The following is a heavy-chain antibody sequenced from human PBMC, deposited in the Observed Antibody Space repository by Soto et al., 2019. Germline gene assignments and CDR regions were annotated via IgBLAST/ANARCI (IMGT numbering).Heavy chain of an antibody. Sequence: ASVKVSCKASGYTFTSYGISWVRQAPGQGLEWMGWISAYNGNTNYAQKLQGRVTMTTDTSTSTAYMELRSLRSDDTAVYYCARDDRSSGWHYFDYWGQGTLVTVSS. CDR2: ISAYNGNT. CDR1: GYTFTSYG. J-gene: IGHJ4*02. CDR3: ARDDRSSGWHYFDY. D-gene: IGHD6-19*01. V-gene: IGHV1-18*01.